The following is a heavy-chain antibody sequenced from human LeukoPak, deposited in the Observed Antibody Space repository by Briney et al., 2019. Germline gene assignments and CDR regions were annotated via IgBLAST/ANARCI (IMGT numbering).Heavy chain of an antibody. CDR1: GYTFTAYG. V-gene: IGHV1-18*01. CDR2: ISPYNGNT. CDR3: ARNPTGTTAFDI. D-gene: IGHD1-1*01. J-gene: IGHJ3*02. Sequence: ASVKVSCKTSGYTFTAYGITWVRQAPGQGLEWMGWISPYNGNTNYAQKVQGGVTMTTDTSTSTAYMELRSLTSDDTAVYYCARNPTGTTAFDIWGQGTMVTVSS.